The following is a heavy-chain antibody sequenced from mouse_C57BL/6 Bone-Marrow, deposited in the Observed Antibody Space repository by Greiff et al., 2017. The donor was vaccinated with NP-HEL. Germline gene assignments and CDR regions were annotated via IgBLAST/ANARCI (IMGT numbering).Heavy chain of an antibody. CDR2: IWRGGST. V-gene: IGHV2-5*01. CDR3: AKAGTTVVAKSWYFDV. J-gene: IGHJ1*03. CDR1: GFSLTSYG. D-gene: IGHD1-1*01. Sequence: VQLQQSGPGLVQPSQRLSITCTVSGFSLTSYGVHWVRQSPGKGLEWLGVIWRGGSTDYNAAFMSRLSITKDNSKSQVFLKMNSLQADDTAIYYCAKAGTTVVAKSWYFDVGGTGTTVTVSS.